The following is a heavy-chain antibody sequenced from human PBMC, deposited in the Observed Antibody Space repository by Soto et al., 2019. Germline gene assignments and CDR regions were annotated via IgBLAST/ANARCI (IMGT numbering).Heavy chain of an antibody. Sequence: GGSLRLSCAASGFAFSSYGMHWVRQAPGKGLEWVAVIWYDGSNKYYADSVKGRFTISRDNSKNTLYLQMNSLRAEDTAVYYCARAPYSFYGSGSLYYYYYGMDVWGQGTTVTVSS. CDR2: IWYDGSNK. CDR3: ARAPYSFYGSGSLYYYYYGMDV. CDR1: GFAFSSYG. V-gene: IGHV3-33*01. D-gene: IGHD3-10*01. J-gene: IGHJ6*02.